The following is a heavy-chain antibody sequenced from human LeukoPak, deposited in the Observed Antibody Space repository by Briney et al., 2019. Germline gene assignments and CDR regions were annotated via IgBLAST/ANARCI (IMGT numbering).Heavy chain of an antibody. D-gene: IGHD5-18*01. J-gene: IGHJ4*02. CDR1: AFTFSNYC. Sequence: PGGSLRLSCVASAFTFSNYCMSCVRQAPGKGLECVANIKKDGRNNSHMHSGRGPFTTSGDNTKNTMYLQMNRLGDKDMSVYYCASGNGYGTDYWGQGTLVTVSS. CDR3: ASGNGYGTDY. V-gene: IGHV3-7*01. CDR2: IKKDGRNN.